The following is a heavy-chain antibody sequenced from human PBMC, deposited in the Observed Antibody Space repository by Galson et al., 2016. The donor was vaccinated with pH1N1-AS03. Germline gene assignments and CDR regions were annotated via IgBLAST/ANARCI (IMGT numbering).Heavy chain of an antibody. Sequence: SLRLSCAVTGFTFSSYGMHWVRQAPGKGLEWVAVIYYDGNNKYYADSVKGRFTISRDNSKNKLYLQMNSLRAEDTAVYYCARDRVGATLLDYWGQGTLVTVSS. CDR3: ARDRVGATLLDY. V-gene: IGHV3-33*01. CDR2: IYYDGNNK. CDR1: GFTFSSYG. J-gene: IGHJ4*02. D-gene: IGHD1-26*01.